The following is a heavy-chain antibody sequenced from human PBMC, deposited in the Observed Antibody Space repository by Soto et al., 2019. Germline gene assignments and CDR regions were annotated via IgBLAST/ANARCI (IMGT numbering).Heavy chain of an antibody. V-gene: IGHV3-66*01. Sequence: GGSLRLSCAASGFTVSSNYMSWVRQAPGKGLEWVSVIYSGGSTYYADSVKGRFTISRDNSKNTLYLQMNSLRAEDTAVYYCARAGRFAAAGISYYYYYMDVWGKGTTVTVSS. CDR2: IYSGGST. D-gene: IGHD6-13*01. J-gene: IGHJ6*03. CDR3: ARAGRFAAAGISYYYYYMDV. CDR1: GFTVSSNY.